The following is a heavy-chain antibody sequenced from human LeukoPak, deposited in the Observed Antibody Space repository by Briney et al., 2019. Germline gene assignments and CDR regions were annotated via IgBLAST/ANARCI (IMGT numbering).Heavy chain of an antibody. CDR2: ISVYNANT. V-gene: IGHV1-18*01. J-gene: IGHJ4*02. CDR3: ARDSYYYDTYYLDY. CDR1: GYTFTNCG. D-gene: IGHD3-22*01. Sequence: ASVKVSCKASGYTFTNCGISWVRQAPGQGLEWMGWISVYNANTNYAQKLQGRVTMTTDTSTSTTYMELRSLSSDDTAIYYCARDSYYYDTYYLDYWGQGTLVTVSS.